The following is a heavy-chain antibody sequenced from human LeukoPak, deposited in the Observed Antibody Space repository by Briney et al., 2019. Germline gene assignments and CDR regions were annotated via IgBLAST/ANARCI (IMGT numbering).Heavy chain of an antibody. CDR2: IYSGGST. D-gene: IGHD3-10*01. V-gene: IGHV3-53*01. J-gene: IGHJ4*02. CDR3: ARESLPYYSSGYFDY. CDR1: GFSVSSNY. Sequence: PGGSLRLSCAASGFSVSSNYMSWVRQAPGKGLEWVSVIYSGGSTYYADSVKGRFTISRDNSKNTLYLQMNSLRAEDTAVYYCARESLPYYSSGYFDYWGQGTLVTVSS.